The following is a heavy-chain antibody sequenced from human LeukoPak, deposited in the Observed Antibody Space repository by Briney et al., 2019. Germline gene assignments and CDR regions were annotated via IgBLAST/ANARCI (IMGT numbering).Heavy chain of an antibody. CDR2: IKQDGAEK. J-gene: IGHJ4*02. V-gene: IGHV3-7*01. D-gene: IGHD1-26*01. CDR1: GFRFGDYW. CDR3: ARVGAWDLQRVFEY. Sequence: GGSLRLSCAASGFRFGDYWMTWARHIPGKGLEWVANIKQDGAEKHYAESVEGRFIISRDNAKNSLYLEMDCLKVEDTAVYYCARVGAWDLQRVFEYWGQGTLVTVSS.